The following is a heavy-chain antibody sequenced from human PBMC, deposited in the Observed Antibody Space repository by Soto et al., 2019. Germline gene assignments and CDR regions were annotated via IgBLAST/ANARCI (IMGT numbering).Heavy chain of an antibody. V-gene: IGHV1-46*01. J-gene: IGHJ4*02. D-gene: IGHD3-10*01. CDR2: INPSGGST. CDR1: GYTFTSYY. CDR3: ARDGVVLWFGESSDRTYYFAY. Sequence: ASVKVSCKASGYTFTSYYMHWVRQAPGQGLEWMGIINPSGGSTSYAQKFQGRVTMTRDTSTSTVYMELSSLRSEDTAVYYCARDGVVLWFGESSDRTYYFAYWGQGTLVTVSS.